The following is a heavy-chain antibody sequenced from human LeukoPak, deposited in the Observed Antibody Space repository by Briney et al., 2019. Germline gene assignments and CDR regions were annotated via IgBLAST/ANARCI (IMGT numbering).Heavy chain of an antibody. J-gene: IGHJ4*02. V-gene: IGHV1-2*06. Sequence: ASVKISCKASGYTFTGYYMHWVRQAPGQGLEWMGRINPNSGGTNYAQKFQGRVTMTRDTSISTAYMELSRLRSEDTAVYYCARDRTKGIAAAGIDYRGQGTLVTVSS. CDR1: GYTFTGYY. CDR3: ARDRTKGIAAAGIDY. CDR2: INPNSGGT. D-gene: IGHD6-13*01.